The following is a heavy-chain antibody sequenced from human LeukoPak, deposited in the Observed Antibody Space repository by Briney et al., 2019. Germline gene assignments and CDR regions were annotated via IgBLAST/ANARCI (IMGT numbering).Heavy chain of an antibody. J-gene: IGHJ4*02. CDR3: ARHFAYSSSSSFDY. CDR2: VYYTGST. D-gene: IGHD6-6*01. Sequence: SGTLSLTCSVSGGSVSNYYWSWIRQPPGKGLEWIGYVYYTGSTNYNPSLKSRVTMFEDKSKNQFSLRLYSVTVADTAVYYCARHFAYSSSSSFDYWGQGSLVTVSS. V-gene: IGHV4-59*08. CDR1: GGSVSNYY.